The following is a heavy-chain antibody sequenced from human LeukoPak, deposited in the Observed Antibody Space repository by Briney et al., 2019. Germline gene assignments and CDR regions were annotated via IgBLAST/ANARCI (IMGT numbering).Heavy chain of an antibody. V-gene: IGHV3-64D*09. J-gene: IGHJ4*02. CDR2: IGSNGGSI. D-gene: IGHD2-15*01. CDR3: VKGRVVVMAAANYFDY. CDR1: GFTFSNYA. Sequence: GGSLRLSCSASGFTFSNYAMHWVRQAPGKGLEYVSAIGSNGGSIYYADSVKGRFTISRDNSKNTLYLQMSSLRAEDTAVYYCVKGRVVVMAAANYFDYWGQGTLVTVSS.